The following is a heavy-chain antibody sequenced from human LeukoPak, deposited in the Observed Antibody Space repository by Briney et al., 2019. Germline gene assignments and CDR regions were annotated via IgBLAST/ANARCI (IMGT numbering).Heavy chain of an antibody. J-gene: IGHJ4*02. V-gene: IGHV4-59*08. D-gene: IGHD2-8*01. CDR2: IYYSGST. CDR1: GGSISSYY. Sequence: SETLSLTCTVSGGSISSYYWSWSRQPPGKGLEWIGYIYYSGSTNYNPSLKSRVTISVDTSKNQFSLKLSSVTAADTAVYYCARCLPGCSYFDYWGQGTLVTVSS. CDR3: ARCLPGCSYFDY.